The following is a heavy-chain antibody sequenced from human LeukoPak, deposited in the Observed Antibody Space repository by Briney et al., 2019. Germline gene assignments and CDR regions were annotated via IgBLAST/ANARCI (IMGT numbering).Heavy chain of an antibody. Sequence: GGSLRLSCAASGFTFSSSWMSWVRQTPGKGLEWVASIKQDGGEKFYVDSVRGRFTISRDNAKNSLSLQMNSLRAEDTAVYFCARSAARLRYYYAMDVWGQGTTVTVCS. V-gene: IGHV3-7*05. CDR1: GFTFSSSW. D-gene: IGHD6-6*01. J-gene: IGHJ6*02. CDR3: ARSAARLRYYYAMDV. CDR2: IKQDGGEK.